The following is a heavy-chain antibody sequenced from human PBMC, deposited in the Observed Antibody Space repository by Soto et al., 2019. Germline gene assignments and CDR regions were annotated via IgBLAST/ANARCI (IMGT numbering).Heavy chain of an antibody. D-gene: IGHD1-1*01. Sequence: EVQLVESGGGLVQPGGSLRLSCVASGFTFNSYWMHWVRQAPGKGLEWVSRIDNDGGATNYADSVKGRFTISRDNAKNTLGLQMKTLRVDDTAVYYCSRDNWNSYWGQGTLFTFSS. CDR3: SRDNWNSY. CDR2: IDNDGGAT. J-gene: IGHJ4*02. CDR1: GFTFNSYW. V-gene: IGHV3-74*01.